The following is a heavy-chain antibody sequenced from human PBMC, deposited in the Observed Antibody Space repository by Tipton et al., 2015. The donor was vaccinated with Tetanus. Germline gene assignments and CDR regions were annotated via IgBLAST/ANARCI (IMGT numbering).Heavy chain of an antibody. D-gene: IGHD3-9*01. V-gene: IGHV3-48*03. Sequence: SLRLSCAASGFTFSDYEMNWVRQAPGKGLEWVAYIGGSGRTIFYADSVKGRFTISRDNAKNSLFLQMNSLRAEDTAVYYCARDKTRYDVLTGYYRVDFWGQGTLVTVSS. CDR1: GFTFSDYE. J-gene: IGHJ4*02. CDR2: IGGSGRTI. CDR3: ARDKTRYDVLTGYYRVDF.